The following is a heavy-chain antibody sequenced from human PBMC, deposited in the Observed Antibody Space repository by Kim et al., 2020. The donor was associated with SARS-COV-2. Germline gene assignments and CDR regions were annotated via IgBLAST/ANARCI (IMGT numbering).Heavy chain of an antibody. V-gene: IGHV3-30*04. Sequence: GGSLRLSCAVSGFSFSNYAMHWVRQAPGKGLDWVAIIYLDGSSRYYADSVKGRFTISRDNSKKTLYLQLNSLKPEDTAVYYWPRERGTNWSGFAYYIDN. CDR1: GFSFSNYA. CDR3: PRERGTNWSGFAYYIDN. J-gene: IGHJ5*01. CDR2: IYLDGSSR. D-gene: IGHD3-16*01.